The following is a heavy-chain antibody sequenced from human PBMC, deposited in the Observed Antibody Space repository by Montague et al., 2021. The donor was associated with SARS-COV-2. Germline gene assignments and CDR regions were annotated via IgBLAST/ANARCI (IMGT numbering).Heavy chain of an antibody. CDR3: ARDLVVVAATPLDV. CDR1: GFTFSSYA. D-gene: IGHD2-15*01. Sequence: SLRLSCAASGFTFSSYAMHWVRQAPGKGLEWVAVISYDGSNKYYADSVKGRFTISGDNSKNTLYLQMNSLRAEDTAVYYCARDLVVVAATPLDVWGKGTTVTVSS. V-gene: IGHV3-30-3*01. CDR2: ISYDGSNK. J-gene: IGHJ6*04.